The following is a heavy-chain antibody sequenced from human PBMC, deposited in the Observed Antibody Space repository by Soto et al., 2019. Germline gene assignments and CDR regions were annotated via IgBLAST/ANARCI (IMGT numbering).Heavy chain of an antibody. CDR1: GFPCTGDW. CDR2: VDSAGSGT. CDR3: ANVFEH. J-gene: IGHJ4*02. Sequence: VPLVESGGGSVQPGGSLRLSWAASGFPCTGDWMHWVRQVPGQGPVWVARVDSAGSGTSYADSVKIRVTISRDNAKNTVSLQMDILRVEDTAVYYCANVFEHWGQGITVTDS. V-gene: IGHV3-74*01.